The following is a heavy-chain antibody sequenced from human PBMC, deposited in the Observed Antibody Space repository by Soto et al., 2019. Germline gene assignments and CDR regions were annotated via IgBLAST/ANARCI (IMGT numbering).Heavy chain of an antibody. J-gene: IGHJ4*02. CDR1: GFTFSGYA. D-gene: IGHD6-6*01. Sequence: QVQLVESGGGVVQPGRSLRLSCAASGFTFSGYAMHWVRQAPGKGLEWVAATSYDENYKYYADSVKGRFTISRDNSKNTLFLQMNSLRTEDTAVYYCARQGGSSGIWYFDYWGQGSPVTVSS. V-gene: IGHV3-30*04. CDR3: ARQGGSSGIWYFDY. CDR2: TSYDENYK.